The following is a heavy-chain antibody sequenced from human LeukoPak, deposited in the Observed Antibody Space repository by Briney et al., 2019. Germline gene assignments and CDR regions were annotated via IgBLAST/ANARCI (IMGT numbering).Heavy chain of an antibody. CDR2: INHSGST. CDR3: ARGIDYGDLFDY. V-gene: IGHV4-34*01. J-gene: IGHJ4*02. CDR1: GGSFSGYY. D-gene: IGHD4-17*01. Sequence: PSETLSLTCAVYGGSFSGYYWSWIRQPPGKGLEWIGEINHSGSTNYNPSLKSRVTISVDTSKNQFSLKLSSVTAADTAVYYCARGIDYGDLFDYWGQGTLVTVSS.